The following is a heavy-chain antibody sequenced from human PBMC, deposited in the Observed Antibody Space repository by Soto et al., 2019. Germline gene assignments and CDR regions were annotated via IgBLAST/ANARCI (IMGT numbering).Heavy chain of an antibody. D-gene: IGHD2-2*01. CDR2: ISDGGGTT. CDR3: AKCSSASCFKEGFDY. Sequence: GGSLRLSCAASGFTFSSYAMSWVRQAPGKGLEWVSAISDGGGTTYYADSVKGRFTISRDNSKNTLFLQMNSLRAGDTAVYYCAKCSSASCFKEGFDYWGQGTLVTVSS. CDR1: GFTFSSYA. V-gene: IGHV3-23*01. J-gene: IGHJ4*02.